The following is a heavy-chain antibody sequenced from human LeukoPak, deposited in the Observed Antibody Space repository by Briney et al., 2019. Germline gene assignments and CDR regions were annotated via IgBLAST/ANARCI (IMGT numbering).Heavy chain of an antibody. J-gene: IGHJ4*02. CDR1: GFTFSSYA. Sequence: PGGSLRLSCAASGFTFSSYAMHCVRQAPGKGLEYVSAISIHGGDTYYANSVKGRFTISRDNSKNTLYLQMGSLRAEDMAVYYCARVLRDASGYYDYWGQGTLVTVSS. CDR3: ARVLRDASGYYDY. V-gene: IGHV3-64*01. CDR2: ISIHGGDT. D-gene: IGHD3-22*01.